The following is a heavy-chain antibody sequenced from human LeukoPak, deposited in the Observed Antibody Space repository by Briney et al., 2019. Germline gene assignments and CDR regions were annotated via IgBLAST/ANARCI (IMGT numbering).Heavy chain of an antibody. Sequence: ASVKVSCKASGYTFTSYDINWVRQATGQELEWMGWMNPNSGNTGYAQKFQGRVTMTRNTSISTAYMELSSLRSEDTAVYYCARVSSSWAPQDAFDIWGQGTMVTVSS. J-gene: IGHJ3*02. CDR3: ARVSSSWAPQDAFDI. D-gene: IGHD6-13*01. V-gene: IGHV1-8*01. CDR1: GYTFTSYD. CDR2: MNPNSGNT.